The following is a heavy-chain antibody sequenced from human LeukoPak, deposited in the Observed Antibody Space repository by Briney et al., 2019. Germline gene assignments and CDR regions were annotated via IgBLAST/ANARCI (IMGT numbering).Heavy chain of an antibody. V-gene: IGHV3-23*01. D-gene: IGHD3-22*01. CDR3: ARDPTMIPRIDYFDY. CDR2: ISGSGGGT. Sequence: GGSLRLSCAASGFTFSSHAMSWVRQAPGKGLEWVSAISGSGGGTYYADSVKGRFTISRDNSKNTLNLQMNSLRPEDTAVYYCARDPTMIPRIDYFDYWGQGTLVTVSS. J-gene: IGHJ4*02. CDR1: GFTFSSHA.